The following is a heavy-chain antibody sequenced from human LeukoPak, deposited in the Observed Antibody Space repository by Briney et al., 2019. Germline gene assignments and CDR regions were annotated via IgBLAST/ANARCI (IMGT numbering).Heavy chain of an antibody. D-gene: IGHD3-3*01. Sequence: SETLSLTCTVSGGSISSSSYYWGWIRQPPGKGLEWIGSIYYSGSTYYNPSLKSRVTISVDTSKNQFSLKLSSVTAADTAVYYCARGRGSYDFWSGYLANWFDPWGQGTLVTVSS. J-gene: IGHJ5*02. CDR2: IYYSGST. CDR1: GGSISSSSYY. CDR3: ARGRGSYDFWSGYLANWFDP. V-gene: IGHV4-39*01.